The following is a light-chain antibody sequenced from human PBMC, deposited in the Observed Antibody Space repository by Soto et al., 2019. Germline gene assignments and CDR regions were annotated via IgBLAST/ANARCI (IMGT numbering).Light chain of an antibody. CDR1: QTIRYS. CDR3: HQTAGALTWT. CDR2: DTS. Sequence: DIQMTQSPSSLSASVGDRVTITCRASQTIRYSLNWYQQKPGKAPKVLIHDTSTLQSGVPPRFSGSGSGSDFALTISSLQPEDFATYYCHQTAGALTWTFGQGTRVEAK. V-gene: IGKV1-39*01. J-gene: IGKJ1*01.